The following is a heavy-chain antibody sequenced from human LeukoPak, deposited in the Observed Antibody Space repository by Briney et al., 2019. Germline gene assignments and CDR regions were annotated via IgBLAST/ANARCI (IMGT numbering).Heavy chain of an antibody. V-gene: IGHV3-7*01. CDR3: ARGPPYGSRSDYLDY. CDR2: IKKDGSEK. D-gene: IGHD3-10*01. Sequence: GGSLRLSCAASGFTFSNHWMSWVRQAPGKGLEWVADIKKDGSEKNQVDSVTISRDNAKNSLYLQMNSLRAEDTAVYYCARGPPYGSRSDYLDYWGQGTLVTVSS. J-gene: IGHJ4*02. CDR1: GFTFSNHW.